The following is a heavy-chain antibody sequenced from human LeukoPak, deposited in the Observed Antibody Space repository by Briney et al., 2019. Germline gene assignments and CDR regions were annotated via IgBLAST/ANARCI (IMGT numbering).Heavy chain of an antibody. J-gene: IGHJ3*02. Sequence: QAGGSLRLSCAASGFTFSSYAMHWVRQAPGKGLEWVAVISYDGSNKYYADSVKGRFTISRDNSKNTLYLQMNSLRAEDTAVYYCARPRYYYDSSGYDAFDIWGQGTMVTVSS. V-gene: IGHV3-30-3*01. D-gene: IGHD3-22*01. CDR2: ISYDGSNK. CDR3: ARPRYYYDSSGYDAFDI. CDR1: GFTFSSYA.